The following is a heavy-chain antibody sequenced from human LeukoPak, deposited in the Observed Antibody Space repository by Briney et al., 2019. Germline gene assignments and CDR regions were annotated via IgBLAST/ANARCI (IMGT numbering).Heavy chain of an antibody. V-gene: IGHV3-74*01. CDR1: GFTFSTYW. CDR3: AREEGSSWIGYYYYYGIDV. J-gene: IGHJ6*02. Sequence: PGGSLRLSCAASGFTFSTYWMHWVRQAPGKGLVWVSRISADGSTISCADSVKGRFTISRDNAKNTLYLQMNSLRDEDTAVYYCAREEGSSWIGYYYYYGIDVWGQGTTVTVSS. D-gene: IGHD6-13*01. CDR2: ISADGSTI.